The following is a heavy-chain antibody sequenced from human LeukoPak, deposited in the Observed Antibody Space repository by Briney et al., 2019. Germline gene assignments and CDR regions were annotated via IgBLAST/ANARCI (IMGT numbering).Heavy chain of an antibody. V-gene: IGHV1-2*02. J-gene: IGHJ5*02. Sequence: GPVTVSCKASGYTFTGYYMHWVRQAPGQGLEWMGWINPNSGGTNYAQKFQGRVTMTRDTSISTAYMELSRLRSDDTAVYYCARGTGYCSGGSCYDPFDPWGQGTLVTVSS. CDR3: ARGTGYCSGGSCYDPFDP. D-gene: IGHD2-15*01. CDR2: INPNSGGT. CDR1: GYTFTGYY.